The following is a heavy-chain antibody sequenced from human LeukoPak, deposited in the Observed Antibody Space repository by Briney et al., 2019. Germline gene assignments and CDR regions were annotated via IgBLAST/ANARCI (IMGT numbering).Heavy chain of an antibody. CDR1: GGSISSSSYY. D-gene: IGHD2-15*01. Sequence: SETLSLTCTVSGGSISSSSYYWGWIRQPPGKGLEWIGSICYSGSTYYNPSLKSRVTISVDTSKNQFSLKLSSVTAADTAVYYCARHSPVGVVVAASNWFDPWGQGTLVTVSS. CDR3: ARHSPVGVVVAASNWFDP. V-gene: IGHV4-39*01. J-gene: IGHJ5*02. CDR2: ICYSGST.